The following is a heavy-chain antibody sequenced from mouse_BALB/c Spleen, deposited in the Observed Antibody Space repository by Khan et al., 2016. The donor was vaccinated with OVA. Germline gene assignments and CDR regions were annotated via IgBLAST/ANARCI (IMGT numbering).Heavy chain of an antibody. Sequence: QVQLKQSGAELARPGASVKLSCKASGYTFTDYYITWVKQRPGQGLEWIGEISPGSGDTFYNEKFKGKATLTADTSSSTAYMQLSSLTSEAAACYFCARRNYFGYTFAYWGQGTLVTVSA. CDR3: ARRNYFGYTFAY. J-gene: IGHJ3*01. V-gene: IGHV1-77*01. D-gene: IGHD1-2*01. CDR1: GYTFTDYY. CDR2: ISPGSGDT.